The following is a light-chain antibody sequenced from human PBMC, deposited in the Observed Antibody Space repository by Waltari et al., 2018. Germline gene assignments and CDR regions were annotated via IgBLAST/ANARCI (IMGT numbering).Light chain of an antibody. CDR1: TGAVTSGLL. J-gene: IGLJ7*01. Sequence: QAVVTQEPSLTVSPGGTVTLTCGSSTGAVTSGLLPSWFQQKPGQAPRPLICDASNKESWTPARFSGYLVGGKAALSLSGAQPEDEAEYYCLLSYSNYAVFGGGTQLTVL. CDR2: DAS. CDR3: LLSYSNYAV. V-gene: IGLV7-46*01.